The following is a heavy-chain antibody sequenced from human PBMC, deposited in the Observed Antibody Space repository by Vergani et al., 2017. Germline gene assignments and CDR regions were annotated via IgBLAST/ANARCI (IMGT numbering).Heavy chain of an antibody. V-gene: IGHV3-23*01. Sequence: EVQLLESGGDLVQPGGSLRLSCAASGFTFNHYAMNWVRQAPGKGLEWVSGISGSGGSTYYAGSVKGRFTISRDSSKNTLYLQMNSLRAEDTAVYYCAKDHTRQDYYDSSGYYDYWGQGTLVTVSS. CDR2: ISGSGGST. CDR1: GFTFNHYA. J-gene: IGHJ4*02. CDR3: AKDHTRQDYYDSSGYYDY. D-gene: IGHD3-22*01.